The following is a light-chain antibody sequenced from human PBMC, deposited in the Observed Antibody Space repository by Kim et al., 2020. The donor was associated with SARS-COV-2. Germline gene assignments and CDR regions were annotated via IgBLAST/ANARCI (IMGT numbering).Light chain of an antibody. J-gene: IGLJ1*01. CDR2: QDN. Sequence: SVSPGQTASITCSGDGLGDKYVCWYQQKPGHSPVVVIYQDNKRPSGIPERFSGSNSGNTATLTISGTQAMDEADYYCQAWDSNNYVFGTGTQLTVL. V-gene: IGLV3-1*01. CDR1: GLGDKY. CDR3: QAWDSNNYV.